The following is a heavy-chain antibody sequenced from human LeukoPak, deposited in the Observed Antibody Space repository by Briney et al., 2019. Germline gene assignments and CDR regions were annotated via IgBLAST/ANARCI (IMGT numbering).Heavy chain of an antibody. V-gene: IGHV3-9*01. Sequence: GGSLRLSCAASGFTFDDYAMHWVRHAPGKGLEWVSGISWNSGSIGYADSVKGRFTISGDNAKNSLYLQMNSLRAEDTAVYYCAKAPRGYQWFVEYWGQGTLVTVSS. D-gene: IGHD6-19*01. CDR1: GFTFDDYA. J-gene: IGHJ4*02. CDR2: ISWNSGSI. CDR3: AKAPRGYQWFVEY.